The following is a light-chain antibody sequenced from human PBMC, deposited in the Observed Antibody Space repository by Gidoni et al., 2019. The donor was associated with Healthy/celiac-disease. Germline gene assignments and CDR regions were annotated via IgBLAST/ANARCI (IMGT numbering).Light chain of an antibody. V-gene: IGLV2-11*01. CDR3: CSYAGSPYV. CDR1: SSDVGAYIY. CDR2: DVT. Sequence: QSALTQPRSVSGSPGPSVAISCTGASSDVGAYIYVSWYQQHPGKAPKLMIYDVTKRPSGVPDRFSGSKSGNTASLTISGLQAEDEADYYCCSYAGSPYVFGSGTKVTVL. J-gene: IGLJ1*01.